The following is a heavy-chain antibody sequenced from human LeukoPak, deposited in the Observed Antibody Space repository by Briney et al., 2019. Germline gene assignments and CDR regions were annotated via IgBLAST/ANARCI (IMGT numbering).Heavy chain of an antibody. V-gene: IGHV3-21*01. J-gene: IGHJ4*02. Sequence: GGSLRLSCAASGFTFSSYSMNWVRQAPGKGLEWVSSISSSSSYIYYADSVKGRFTISRDNAKNSLYLQMNSLRAEDTAVYYCARDRSYYGSGSPLSYWGQGTLVTVSS. D-gene: IGHD3-10*01. CDR1: GFTFSSYS. CDR3: ARDRSYYGSGSPLSY. CDR2: ISSSSSYI.